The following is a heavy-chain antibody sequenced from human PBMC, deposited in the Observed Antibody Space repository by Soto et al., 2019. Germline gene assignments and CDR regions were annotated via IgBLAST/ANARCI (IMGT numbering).Heavy chain of an antibody. V-gene: IGHV4-4*02. J-gene: IGHJ6*02. CDR2: IYHSGST. D-gene: IGHD5-12*01. CDR1: GGSISSSNW. Sequence: SETLSLSCAVSGGSISSSNWWSWVRQPPGKGLEWIGEIYHSGSTNYNPSLKSRVTISVDKSKNQFSLKLSSVTAADTAVYYCARGSRGYSGYAAGYYYYGMDVWGQGTTVT. CDR3: ARGSRGYSGYAAGYYYYGMDV.